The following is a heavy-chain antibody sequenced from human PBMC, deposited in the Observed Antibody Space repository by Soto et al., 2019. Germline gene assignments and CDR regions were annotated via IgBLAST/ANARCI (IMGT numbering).Heavy chain of an antibody. CDR2: FYYSAST. Sequence: KTAETRSPTCTVPGGSIRIYCWSWIGQPPGKGLEWIGYFYYSASTNYNTSLKSRITISVDTAKDQFYLKLSSVTAADTAVYDCAREGCSSTSCYPPYYYYGMDVWGQGTTVTVSS. J-gene: IGHJ6*02. CDR3: AREGCSSTSCYPPYYYYGMDV. D-gene: IGHD2-2*01. CDR1: GGSIRIYC. V-gene: IGHV4-59*01.